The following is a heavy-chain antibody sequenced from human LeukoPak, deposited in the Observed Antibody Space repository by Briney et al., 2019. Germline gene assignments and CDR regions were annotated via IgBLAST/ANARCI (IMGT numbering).Heavy chain of an antibody. Sequence: GGSLRLSCAASGFTFSSYAMSWVRQAPGKGLEWVSAISGSGGSTYYADSVKGRFTISRDNSKNTLYLQMNSLRAEDTAVYYCAKAAGFGAYYYYGMDVWGQGTTVTVSS. CDR1: GFTFSSYA. CDR3: AKAAGFGAYYYYGMDV. D-gene: IGHD3-10*01. CDR2: ISGSGGST. V-gene: IGHV3-23*01. J-gene: IGHJ6*02.